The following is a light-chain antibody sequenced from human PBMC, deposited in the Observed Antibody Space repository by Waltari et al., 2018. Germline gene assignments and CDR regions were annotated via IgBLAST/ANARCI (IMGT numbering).Light chain of an antibody. CDR2: DVS. V-gene: IGLV2-14*03. Sequence: QSALTQPASVSGSPGQSITISCTGTSSDIGGYNYVSWYQQVPGKAPKLIIYDVSNRPSWVSSRFSGSKSCNTASLTISGLQAEDEANYYCSSYIDSSTLELFGGGTSLTVL. CDR3: SSYIDSSTLEL. J-gene: IGLJ2*01. CDR1: SSDIGGYNY.